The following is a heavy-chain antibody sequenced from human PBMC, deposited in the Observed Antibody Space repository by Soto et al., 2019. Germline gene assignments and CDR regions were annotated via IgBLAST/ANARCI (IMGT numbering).Heavy chain of an antibody. J-gene: IGHJ6*02. V-gene: IGHV5-51*01. CDR3: ARHLGAAAGPLYGMDV. Sequence: GESLKISCKGSGYSFTSYWIGWVRQMPGKGLEWMGIIYPDDSDTRYSPSFQGQVTISADKSISTAYLQWSSLKASDTAMYYCARHLGAAAGPLYGMDVWGQGTTVTVSS. CDR1: GYSFTSYW. D-gene: IGHD6-13*01. CDR2: IYPDDSDT.